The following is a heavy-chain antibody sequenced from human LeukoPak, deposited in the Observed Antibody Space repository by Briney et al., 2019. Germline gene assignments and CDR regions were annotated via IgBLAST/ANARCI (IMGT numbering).Heavy chain of an antibody. Sequence: ETLSLTCTVSGGSISSSSYFWGWIRQAPGKGLEWVSYISSSSSTIYYADSVKGRFTISRDNAKNSLYLQMNSLRAEDTAVYYCARDRGYMTHGDHDYWGQGTLVTVSS. J-gene: IGHJ4*02. D-gene: IGHD5-24*01. CDR1: GGSISSSSYF. CDR3: ARDRGYMTHGDHDY. V-gene: IGHV3-48*01. CDR2: ISSSSSTI.